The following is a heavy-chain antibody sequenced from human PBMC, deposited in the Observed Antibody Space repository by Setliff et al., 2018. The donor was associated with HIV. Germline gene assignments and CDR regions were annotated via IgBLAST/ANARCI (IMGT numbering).Heavy chain of an antibody. D-gene: IGHD2-15*01. V-gene: IGHV4-39*07. J-gene: IGHJ4*02. CDR3: ARSVVGAPRHPYYFDY. CDR2: ISNRGTT. Sequence: ETLSLTCSVSGASVSSRSFFWGWVRQSPGKGPEWIGSISNRGTTYDNPSLKSRVIVSIDTSKDQFSLNLFHVTPADTAVYHCARSVVGAPRHPYYFDYCGLGLLVTVSS. CDR1: GASVSSRSFF.